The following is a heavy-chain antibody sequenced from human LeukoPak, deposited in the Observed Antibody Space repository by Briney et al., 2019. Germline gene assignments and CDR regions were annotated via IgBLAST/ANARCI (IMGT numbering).Heavy chain of an antibody. D-gene: IGHD3-3*01. CDR3: ARHDWFDP. Sequence: GGSLRLSCAASGFTVSGDYMSWVRQAPGKGLEWVSVIYSGGSTYYADPVKGQFTISRDNSKNTLYLQMNSLRAEDTAIYYCARHDWFDPWGQGTLVTVSS. CDR2: IYSGGST. CDR1: GFTVSGDY. J-gene: IGHJ5*02. V-gene: IGHV3-53*01.